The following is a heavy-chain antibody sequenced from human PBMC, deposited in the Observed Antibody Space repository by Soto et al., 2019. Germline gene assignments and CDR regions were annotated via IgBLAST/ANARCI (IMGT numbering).Heavy chain of an antibody. J-gene: IGHJ6*03. CDR3: ARGDCVGGSCYSLAGSFYYYMDA. CDR1: GFTFRNYW. D-gene: IGHD2-15*01. V-gene: IGHV3-74*02. Sequence: EVQLVESGGGLVQPGGSLRLSCAASGFTFRNYWMYWVRQAPGQGLEWVSRINSDGSVSSYADSVKGRLTISRDNVKNTLYPLMDSLRAEDTAVYYCARGDCVGGSCYSLAGSFYYYMDAWGKGTTVTVFS. CDR2: INSDGSVS.